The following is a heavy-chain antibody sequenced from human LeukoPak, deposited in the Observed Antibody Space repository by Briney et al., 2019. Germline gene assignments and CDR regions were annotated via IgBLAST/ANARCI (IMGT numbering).Heavy chain of an antibody. J-gene: IGHJ4*02. CDR2: ISGSGGST. Sequence: GGSLRLSCAASGFTFSSYAMSWVRQAPGKGLEWVSAISGSGGSTYYADSVKGRFTISRDNSKNTLYLQMNSLRAEDTAVYYCAKYYYDSSGYHDVNFDYWGQGTLVTVSS. CDR1: GFTFSSYA. D-gene: IGHD3-22*01. V-gene: IGHV3-23*01. CDR3: AKYYYDSSGYHDVNFDY.